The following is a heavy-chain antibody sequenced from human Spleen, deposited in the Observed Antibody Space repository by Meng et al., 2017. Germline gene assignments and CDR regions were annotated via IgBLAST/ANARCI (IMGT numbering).Heavy chain of an antibody. CDR2: INWIGGNT. Sequence: GGSLRLSCAASGFTFDDYGMSWVRQAPGKGLEWVSGINWIGGNTGYADSVKGRFTISRDNAKTSLYLQMNSLRAEDTALYYCARGGGGSYASDSWGQGTLVTVSS. J-gene: IGHJ4*02. D-gene: IGHD1-26*01. V-gene: IGHV3-20*04. CDR1: GFTFDDYG. CDR3: ARGGGGSYASDS.